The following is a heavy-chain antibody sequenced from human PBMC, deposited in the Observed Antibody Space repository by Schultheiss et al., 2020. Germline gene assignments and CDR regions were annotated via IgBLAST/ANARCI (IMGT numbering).Heavy chain of an antibody. D-gene: IGHD2-15*01. CDR3: AKGGGSFYSGLDH. V-gene: IGHV3-23*01. J-gene: IGHJ4*02. CDR2: ISSSSSYI. CDR1: GFTFSSYA. Sequence: GESLKISCAASGFTFSSYAMSWVRQAPGKGLEWVSSISSSSSYIYYADSVKGRFTISRDNSKNTLFLQMNSLRAEDTAVYYCAKGGGSFYSGLDHWGQGTLVTVAS.